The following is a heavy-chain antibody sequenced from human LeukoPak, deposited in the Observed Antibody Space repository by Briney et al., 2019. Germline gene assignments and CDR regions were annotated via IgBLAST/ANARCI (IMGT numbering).Heavy chain of an antibody. J-gene: IGHJ4*02. V-gene: IGHV3-66*01. CDR3: AREGRGSYYFDY. Sequence: GGSLRLSCAASGFTVSSNYMSWVRQAPGKGLEWVSVVYSGGSTFYADSVKGRFTISRDNSKNTLYLQVNSLRVEDTAVYYCAREGRGSYYFDYWGQGTLVTVSS. D-gene: IGHD1-26*01. CDR2: VYSGGST. CDR1: GFTVSSNY.